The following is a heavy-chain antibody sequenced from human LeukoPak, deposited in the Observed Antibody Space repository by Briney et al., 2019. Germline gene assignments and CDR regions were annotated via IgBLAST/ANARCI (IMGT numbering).Heavy chain of an antibody. CDR1: GFTFSTYW. CDR3: ARAPSEIGGYYPEYFRH. D-gene: IGHD3-22*01. CDR2: IKSDGST. J-gene: IGHJ1*01. V-gene: IGHV3-74*01. Sequence: GGSLRLSCAASGFTFSTYWMHWVRQAPGKGLVWVSRIKSDGSTNYADSVKGRFTISRDNAKNTVSLQMNSMRAEDTGVYYCARAPSEIGGYYPEYFRHWGQGTLVTVSS.